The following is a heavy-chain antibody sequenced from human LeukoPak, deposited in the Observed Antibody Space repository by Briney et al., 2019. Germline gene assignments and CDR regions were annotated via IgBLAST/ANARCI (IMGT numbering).Heavy chain of an antibody. D-gene: IGHD2-15*01. J-gene: IGHJ4*02. Sequence: GGSLRLSCAASGFTFSSYWMHWVRQAPGKGLVWVSRINSDGSSTSYADSVKGRFTISRDNAKNTLYLQMDSLRAEDTAVYYCARMGVAANSYFDYWGQGTLVTVSS. CDR3: ARMGVAANSYFDY. CDR2: INSDGSST. CDR1: GFTFSSYW. V-gene: IGHV3-74*01.